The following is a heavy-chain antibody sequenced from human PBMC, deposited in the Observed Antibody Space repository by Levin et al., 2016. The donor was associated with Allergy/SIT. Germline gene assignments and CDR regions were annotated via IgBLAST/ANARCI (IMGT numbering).Heavy chain of an antibody. Sequence: SETLSLTCTVSGDSISRSAFHWGWIRQPPEKGPEWIGTVFYNGTTYYNPSLKSRVTISVDTSKNQFSLRLSSVTAADTSVYYCARQVSGGDSETFDYWGRGNLVTVSS. V-gene: IGHV4-39*01. CDR1: GDSISRSAFH. CDR3: ARQVSGGDSETFDY. D-gene: IGHD2-21*02. J-gene: IGHJ4*01. CDR2: VFYNGTT.